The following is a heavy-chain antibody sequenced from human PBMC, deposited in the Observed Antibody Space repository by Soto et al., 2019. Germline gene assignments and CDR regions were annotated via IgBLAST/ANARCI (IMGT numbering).Heavy chain of an antibody. V-gene: IGHV3-9*01. Sequence: EVQLVESGGGLVQPGWSLRLSCAASGDTFADFAMHWVRQAPGKGLEWVSGISWNSGSVGYADSVKGRFTISRDNAKNSLYLQMNSLRPEDTALYYCAKDSSSMVVSGTGAFDYWGQGTLVTVSS. CDR1: GDTFADFA. J-gene: IGHJ4*02. CDR3: AKDSSSMVVSGTGAFDY. D-gene: IGHD2-21*02. CDR2: ISWNSGSV.